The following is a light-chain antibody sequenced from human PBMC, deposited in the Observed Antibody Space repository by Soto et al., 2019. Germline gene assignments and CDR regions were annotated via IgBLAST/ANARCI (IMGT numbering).Light chain of an antibody. CDR3: QKYKSAPYT. Sequence: DIQMTQSPSSLSASIGDRVTITCRASQGISNSLAWYQQKPGKGPSLLIYDASTLQSGVPSRFSGSGSGTDFTLTINSLHPEDVATYYCQKYKSAPYTFGPGTKVDI. J-gene: IGKJ3*01. CDR1: QGISNS. V-gene: IGKV1-27*01. CDR2: DAS.